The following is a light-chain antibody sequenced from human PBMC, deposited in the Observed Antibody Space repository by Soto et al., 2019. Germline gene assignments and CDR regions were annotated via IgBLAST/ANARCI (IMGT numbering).Light chain of an antibody. CDR3: QQFDSPPLT. CDR2: ESS. V-gene: IGKV1-33*01. Sequence: DLQMTQSPSSLSASVGDRVTIICQASQDITNYLNWYQQKPGKAPKLLIHESSNLETGVPSRFRGSGSGTYFSFTISSLQPEDIATYFCQQFDSPPLTFGQGTRLEIK. J-gene: IGKJ5*01. CDR1: QDITNY.